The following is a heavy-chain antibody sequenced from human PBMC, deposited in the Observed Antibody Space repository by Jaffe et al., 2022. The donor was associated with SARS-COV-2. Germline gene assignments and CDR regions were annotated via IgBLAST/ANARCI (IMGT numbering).Heavy chain of an antibody. CDR3: AKIATDGSFDY. CDR1: GFTFSSYA. J-gene: IGHJ4*02. CDR2: VTESGGST. Sequence: EVQLLESGGGLVQPGGSLRLSCAASGFTFSSYAMSWVRQAPGRGLEWLSSVTESGGSTYYADSVKGRFTISRDNSKNTLSLQMNNLRAEDTAVYYCAKIATDGSFDYWGQGTLVTVSS. V-gene: IGHV3-23*01. D-gene: IGHD6-13*01.